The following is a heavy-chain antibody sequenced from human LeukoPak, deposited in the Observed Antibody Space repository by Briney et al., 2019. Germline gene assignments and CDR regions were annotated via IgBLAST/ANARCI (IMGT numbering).Heavy chain of an antibody. Sequence: SETLSLTCTVSGGSISSSSYYWGWHRDPPGKGLEWLGSIYYSRTTYYNPSLKSRVTISADRSQYPFSLMLSSVTAADMSAYCCARDLSYSRYCDSSAYYSSGAFDIWGQGTMVTVSS. V-gene: IGHV4-39*07. CDR3: ARDLSYSRYCDSSAYYSSGAFDI. J-gene: IGHJ3*02. CDR1: GGSISSSSYY. D-gene: IGHD3-22*01. CDR2: IYYSRTT.